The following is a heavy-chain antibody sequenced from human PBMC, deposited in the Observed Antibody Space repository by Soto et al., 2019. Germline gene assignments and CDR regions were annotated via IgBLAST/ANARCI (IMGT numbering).Heavy chain of an antibody. CDR3: VREDDGGDRDYCSLDV. Sequence: QVQLQESDPGLVRPSQTLSLTCTVSGGSISVEHYHWTWIRQPPGQGLEWIGYIHYSESVYYNPSPQSRRSLSVDTSKNLLSLQLDSVTAADTAIYFCVREDDGGDRDYCSLDVWGQGTTVTVSS. CDR1: GGSISVEHYH. CDR2: IHYSESV. J-gene: IGHJ6*02. V-gene: IGHV4-30-4*01. D-gene: IGHD2-21*02.